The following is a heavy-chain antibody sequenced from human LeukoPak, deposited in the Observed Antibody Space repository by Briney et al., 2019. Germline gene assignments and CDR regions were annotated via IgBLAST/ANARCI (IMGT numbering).Heavy chain of an antibody. CDR1: GFTFSSYW. CDR2: ISWDGGST. D-gene: IGHD3-10*01. Sequence: PGGSLRLSCAASGFTFSSYWMHWVRQAPGKGLVWVSLISWDGGSTYYADSVKGRFTISRDSSKNSLYLQMNSLRTEDTALYYCAKDIQRGSGSYYTRWLLPTMDVWGKGTTVTVSS. J-gene: IGHJ6*03. CDR3: AKDIQRGSGSYYTRWLLPTMDV. V-gene: IGHV3-43*01.